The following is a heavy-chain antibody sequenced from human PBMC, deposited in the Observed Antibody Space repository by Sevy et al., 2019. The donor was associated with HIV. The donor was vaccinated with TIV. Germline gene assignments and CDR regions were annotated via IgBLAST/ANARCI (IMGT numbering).Heavy chain of an antibody. Sequence: GGSLRLSCAASGFTFSSYGMHWVRQAPGKGLEWVSVIWYDGSNKYYADSVKGRFTISRDNSKNTLYLQMNSLRAEDTAVYYCARDPLLLWFGETAPGDAFDIWAQGTMVTFS. CDR2: IWYDGSNK. V-gene: IGHV3-33*01. D-gene: IGHD3-10*01. CDR3: ARDPLLLWFGETAPGDAFDI. CDR1: GFTFSSYG. J-gene: IGHJ3*02.